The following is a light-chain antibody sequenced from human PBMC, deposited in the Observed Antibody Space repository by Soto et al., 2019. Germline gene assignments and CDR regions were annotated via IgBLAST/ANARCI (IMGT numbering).Light chain of an antibody. Sequence: EIVLTQSPGTLSLSPGERATLSCRASHSVSSSYLAWYQQKPGQAPRLLIYGASSRATGIPDRFSGSGSGTDFTLTISRQEPEDVAVYYCQQYGSSPPITFGQGTRLEIK. J-gene: IGKJ5*01. V-gene: IGKV3-20*01. CDR3: QQYGSSPPIT. CDR2: GAS. CDR1: HSVSSSY.